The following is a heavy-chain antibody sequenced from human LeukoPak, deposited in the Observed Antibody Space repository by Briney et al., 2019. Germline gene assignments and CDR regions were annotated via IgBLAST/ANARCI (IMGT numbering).Heavy chain of an antibody. Sequence: GGSLRLSCAASGFTFSSYEMNWVRQAPGKGLEWGSYISSSGSTIYYADSVKGRFTISRDNAKNSLYLQMNSLRAEDTAVYYCARNYGDYIAYYFDYWGQGTLVTVSS. CDR2: ISSSGSTI. CDR3: ARNYGDYIAYYFDY. CDR1: GFTFSSYE. V-gene: IGHV3-48*03. J-gene: IGHJ4*02. D-gene: IGHD4-17*01.